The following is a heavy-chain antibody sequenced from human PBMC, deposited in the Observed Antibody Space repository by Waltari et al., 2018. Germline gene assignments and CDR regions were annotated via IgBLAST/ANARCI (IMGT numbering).Heavy chain of an antibody. J-gene: IGHJ4*02. V-gene: IGHV3-30*18. CDR2: IWYDGSNK. CDR1: GFTFSSYG. Sequence: QVQLVESGGGVVQPGRSLRLSCAASGFTFSSYGMHWVRQAPGKGLEWVAVIWYDGSNKYYADSVKGRFTISRDNSKNTLYLQMNSLRAEDTAMYYCAKDHDYGAEGTFDYWGQGTLVTVSS. CDR3: AKDHDYGAEGTFDY. D-gene: IGHD4-17*01.